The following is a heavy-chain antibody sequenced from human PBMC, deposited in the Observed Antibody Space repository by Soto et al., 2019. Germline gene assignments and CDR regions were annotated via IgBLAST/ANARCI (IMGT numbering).Heavy chain of an antibody. J-gene: IGHJ5*02. D-gene: IGHD2-2*01. Sequence: GGSLRLSCAVSGFTFGSYWMNWVRLIPGKGLEWVAYIKPDGSATYYVDSVKGRFTISRDNAKNSLYLQMNSLRADDSGVYYCAKDPYSGVLVPVAIGFDPWGPGTLVTVSS. V-gene: IGHV3-7*03. CDR1: GFTFGSYW. CDR2: IKPDGSAT. CDR3: AKDPYSGVLVPVAIGFDP.